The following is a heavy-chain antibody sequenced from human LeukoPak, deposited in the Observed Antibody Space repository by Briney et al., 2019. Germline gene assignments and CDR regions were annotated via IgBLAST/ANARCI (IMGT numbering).Heavy chain of an antibody. CDR2: IKQDGSEK. CDR3: ARDLFAVATTDSRFDY. V-gene: IGHV3-7*01. Sequence: PGGSLRLSCAASGFTFSSYWMSWVRQAPGKGLEWVANIKQDGSEKYYVDSVKGRFTISRDNAKNSLYLQMNSLRAEDTAVYYCARDLFAVATTDSRFDYWGQGTLVTVSS. CDR1: GFTFSSYW. J-gene: IGHJ4*02. D-gene: IGHD5-12*01.